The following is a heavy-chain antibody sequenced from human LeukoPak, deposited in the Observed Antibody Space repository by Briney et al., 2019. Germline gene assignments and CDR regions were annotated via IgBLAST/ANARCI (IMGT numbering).Heavy chain of an antibody. CDR3: ARDGYCSGGSCKHPVPDEVN. Sequence: LETLSLTCAVYGGSFSGYYWSWIRQPPGKGLEWIGEINHSGSTNYNPSLKSRVTISVDTSKNQFSLKLTSVTAADTAVYYCARDGYCSGGSCKHPVPDEVNWGQGTLVTVSS. J-gene: IGHJ4*02. CDR2: INHSGST. CDR1: GGSFSGYY. V-gene: IGHV4-34*01. D-gene: IGHD2-15*01.